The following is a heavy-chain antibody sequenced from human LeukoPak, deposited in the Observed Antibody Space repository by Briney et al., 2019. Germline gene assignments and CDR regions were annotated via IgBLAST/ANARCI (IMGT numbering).Heavy chain of an antibody. CDR3: ARDDGLVPAGTWFDP. J-gene: IGHJ5*02. Sequence: AASVKVSCKASGYTFTSYGISWVRQAPGQGLEWMGWISAYNGNTNYAQKLQGRVTMTTDTSTSTAYMELRSLRSDDTAVYYCARDDGLVPAGTWFDPWGQGTLVTVSS. D-gene: IGHD2-2*01. V-gene: IGHV1-18*01. CDR1: GYTFTSYG. CDR2: ISAYNGNT.